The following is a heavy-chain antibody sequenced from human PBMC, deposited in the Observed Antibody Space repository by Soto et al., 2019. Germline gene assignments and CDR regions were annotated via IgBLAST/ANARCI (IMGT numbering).Heavy chain of an antibody. J-gene: IGHJ4*02. Sequence: EVQLLESGGGLVQPGGSLRLSCAASGFTFSSYAMRWVRQAPVKGLEWVSAICGSGDSTYFADSVKGRVTISRGKSKNTLSLQMSSLRAEDTAVYYCARGGSGRYYDYWGQGTLVTVSS. CDR1: GFTFSSYA. V-gene: IGHV3-23*01. CDR2: ICGSGDST. CDR3: ARGGSGRYYDY. D-gene: IGHD6-19*01.